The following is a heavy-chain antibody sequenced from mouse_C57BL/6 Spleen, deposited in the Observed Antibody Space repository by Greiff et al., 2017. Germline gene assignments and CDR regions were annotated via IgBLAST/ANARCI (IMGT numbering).Heavy chain of an antibody. D-gene: IGHD4-1*02. CDR3: ARAQLGYYFDY. CDR1: GFTFSDYG. J-gene: IGHJ2*01. CDR2: ISSGSSTT. V-gene: IGHV5-17*01. Sequence: EVQRVESGGGLVKPGGSLKLSCAASGFTFSDYGMHWVRQAPEKGLEWVAYISSGSSTTYYADTVKGLFTISRDNAKNTLFLQMTSLKSEDTAMYYCARAQLGYYFDYWGQGTTLTVSS.